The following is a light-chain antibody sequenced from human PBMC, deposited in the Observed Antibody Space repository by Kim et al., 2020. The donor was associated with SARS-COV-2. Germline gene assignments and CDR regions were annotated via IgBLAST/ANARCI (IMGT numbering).Light chain of an antibody. CDR2: KAS. Sequence: ASVGDRVTITCRASQSISSWLAWYQQKPGKAPKLLIYKASSLESGVPSRFSGSGSGTEFTLTISSLQPDDFATYYCQQYNSYSHTFGQGTKVDIK. V-gene: IGKV1-5*03. CDR1: QSISSW. J-gene: IGKJ1*01. CDR3: QQYNSYSHT.